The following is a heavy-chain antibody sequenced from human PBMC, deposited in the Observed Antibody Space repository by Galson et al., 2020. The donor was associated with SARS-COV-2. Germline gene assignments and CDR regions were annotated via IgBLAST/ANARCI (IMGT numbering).Heavy chain of an antibody. Sequence: GGLLRLSCVASELTVIDIYMSWFRQAPGKGLDFFTVIIISGVDTYYAESVKGRFVISRDNPKDTVFLQMNSLRAEDTVVYYCVLQGTGFFGKSHLDSWGQGARVTVSS. CDR1: ELTVIDIY. CDR2: IIISGVDT. D-gene: IGHD1-1*01. CDR3: VLQGTGFFGKSHLDS. J-gene: IGHJ4*02. V-gene: IGHV3-66*01.